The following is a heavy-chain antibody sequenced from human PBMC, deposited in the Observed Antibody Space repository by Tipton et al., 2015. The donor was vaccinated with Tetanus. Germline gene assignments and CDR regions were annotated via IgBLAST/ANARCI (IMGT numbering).Heavy chain of an antibody. CDR1: GFSFGDYA. CDR3: ARDDFIRDSADT. J-gene: IGHJ5*02. V-gene: IGHV3-49*03. CDR2: IRSNAYGATT. Sequence: RSLRLSCTASGFSFGDYAMSWFRQAPGKGLEWVGFIRSNAYGATTAYAASVKGRFTISRDNSRNTLALQMTSLRVDDTGVYFCARDDFIRDSADTWGQGTLVVVSS. D-gene: IGHD2-21*01.